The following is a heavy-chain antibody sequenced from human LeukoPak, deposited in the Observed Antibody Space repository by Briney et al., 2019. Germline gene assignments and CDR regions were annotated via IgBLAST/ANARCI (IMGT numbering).Heavy chain of an antibody. V-gene: IGHV3-53*01. J-gene: IGHJ6*01. CDR3: ARFSEGYLYGMDV. CDR1: GFTFSDYY. D-gene: IGHD1-1*01. Sequence: GGSLRLSCAASGFTFSDYYMSWVRQAPGKGLEWVSVIYSGGSTYYADSVKGRCTISRDNSKNTLYLQMNSLRAEDTAVYYCARFSEGYLYGMDVWGQGTTVTVSS. CDR2: IYSGGST.